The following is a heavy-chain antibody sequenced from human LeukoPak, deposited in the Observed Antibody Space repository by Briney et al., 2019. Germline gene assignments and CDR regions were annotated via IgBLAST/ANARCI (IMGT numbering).Heavy chain of an antibody. D-gene: IGHD3-10*01. Sequence: GRSLRLSCAASGFTFSSYAMQWVRQAPGKGLEWVAVISYDGSNKYYADSVKGRFTISRDNSKNTLYLQMNSLRAEDTPVYYCASSYYYGSGSYYPDAFDIWGQGTMVTVSS. CDR3: ASSYYYGSGSYYPDAFDI. CDR1: GFTFSSYA. V-gene: IGHV3-30*04. CDR2: ISYDGSNK. J-gene: IGHJ3*02.